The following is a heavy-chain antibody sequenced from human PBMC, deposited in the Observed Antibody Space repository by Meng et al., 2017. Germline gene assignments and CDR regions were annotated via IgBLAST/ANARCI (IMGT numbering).Heavy chain of an antibody. CDR1: GYNFTSYD. Sequence: QCRLVQAGSEVKKPGASVNGYCKASGYNFTSYDMGWVGQAPGQGLEWMGWISAYNGNTNYAQKLQGRVTMTTDTSTSTAYMELRSLRSDDTAVYYCARGGIAVAIDYWGQGTLVTVFS. CDR3: ARGGIAVAIDY. V-gene: IGHV1-18*01. J-gene: IGHJ4*02. D-gene: IGHD6-13*01. CDR2: ISAYNGNT.